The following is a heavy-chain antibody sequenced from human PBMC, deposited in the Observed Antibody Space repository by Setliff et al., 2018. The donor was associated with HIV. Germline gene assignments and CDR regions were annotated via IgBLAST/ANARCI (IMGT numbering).Heavy chain of an antibody. J-gene: IGHJ4*02. CDR3: ARGQGPVDY. V-gene: IGHV1-2*06. CDR1: GYTFTGYF. Sequence: ASVKVSCKASGYTFTGYFIHWVRQAPGQGLEWMGRSNPNSGGTNYAQKFQGRVTMTRDTSISTAYMELSGLRSDDTAVYYCARGQGPVDYWGQGTLVTVSS. CDR2: SNPNSGGT.